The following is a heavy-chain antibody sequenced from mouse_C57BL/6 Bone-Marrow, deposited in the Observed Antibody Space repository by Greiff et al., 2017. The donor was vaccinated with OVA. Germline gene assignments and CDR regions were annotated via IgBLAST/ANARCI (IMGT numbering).Heavy chain of an antibody. J-gene: IGHJ3*01. D-gene: IGHD2-5*01. CDR1: GFNIKDDY. CDR3: TGPYSNWFAY. CDR2: IDPENGDT. V-gene: IGHV14-4*01. Sequence: VHVKQSGAELVRPGASVKLSCTASGFNIKDDYMHWVKQRPEQGLEWIGWIDPENGDTEYASKFQGKATITADTSSNTAYLQLSSLTSEDTAVYYCTGPYSNWFAYWGQGTLVTVSA.